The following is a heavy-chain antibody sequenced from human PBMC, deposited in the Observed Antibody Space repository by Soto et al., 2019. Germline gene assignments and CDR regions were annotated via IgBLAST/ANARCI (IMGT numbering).Heavy chain of an antibody. CDR3: AKDYDFWSGYSVWFDP. CDR2: ISYDGINK. D-gene: IGHD3-3*01. Sequence: QVQLVESGGGVVQPGRSLRLSCAASGFTFSSYGMHWVRQAPGKGLEWVAVISYDGINKYYADSVKGRFTISRDNSKNTLYPQMNSLRAEDTAVYYCAKDYDFWSGYSVWFDPWGQGTLVTVSS. V-gene: IGHV3-30*18. CDR1: GFTFSSYG. J-gene: IGHJ5*02.